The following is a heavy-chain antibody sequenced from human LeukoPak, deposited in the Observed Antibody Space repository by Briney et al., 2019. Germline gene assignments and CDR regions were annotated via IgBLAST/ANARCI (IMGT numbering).Heavy chain of an antibody. J-gene: IGHJ4*02. CDR1: GFTFSSYG. Sequence: GRSLRLSCAASGFTFSSYGMHWVRQAPGKGLEWVAVISYDGSNKYYADSVKGRFTISRDNSKNTLYLQMSSLRAEDTAVYFCATKTAFDYWGQGTLVTVSS. V-gene: IGHV3-30*03. CDR2: ISYDGSNK. CDR3: ATKTAFDY. D-gene: IGHD5-18*01.